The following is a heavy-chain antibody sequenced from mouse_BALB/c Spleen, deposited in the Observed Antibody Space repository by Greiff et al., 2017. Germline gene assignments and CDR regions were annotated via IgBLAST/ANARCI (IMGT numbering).Heavy chain of an antibody. Sequence: VQLQQSGPELVKPGASVKIPCKASGYTFTDYNMDWVKQSHGKSLEWIGDINPNNGGTIYNQKFKGKATLTVAKSSSTAYMELRSLTSEDTAVYYCARFPYGNYNYYAMDNWGQGTSVTVSS. CDR1: GYTFTDYN. D-gene: IGHD2-1*01. CDR3: ARFPYGNYNYYAMDN. CDR2: INPNNGGT. V-gene: IGHV1-18*01. J-gene: IGHJ4*01.